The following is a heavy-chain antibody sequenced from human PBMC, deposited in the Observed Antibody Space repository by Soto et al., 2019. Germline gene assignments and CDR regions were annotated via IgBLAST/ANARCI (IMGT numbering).Heavy chain of an antibody. Sequence: QVQLQESGPGLVKPSETLSLTCTVSGGSISSYYWSWIRQPPGKGLEWIGDIYYSGINDYNPSLKXLXTXSXXTSKRQSSLKLSSVTAADTAVYYCARGGGVYYFDYWGQGTLVTVSS. D-gene: IGHD2-8*02. V-gene: IGHV4-59*01. CDR1: GGSISSYY. J-gene: IGHJ4*02. CDR2: IYYSGIN. CDR3: ARGGGVYYFDY.